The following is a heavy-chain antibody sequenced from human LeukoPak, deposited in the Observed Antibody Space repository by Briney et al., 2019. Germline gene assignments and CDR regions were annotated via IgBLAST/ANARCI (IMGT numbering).Heavy chain of an antibody. CDR3: ARKDGDW. CDR2: IYYSGST. Sequence: SETLSLTGTVSGGSISNYHWSWIRQPPGKGLEWIGYIYYSGSTNYNPSLKSRVTISLDTSKNQVSLRLSSVTAADTAVYYCARKDGDWWGQGTLVTVSS. V-gene: IGHV4-59*08. J-gene: IGHJ4*02. CDR1: GGSISNYH. D-gene: IGHD3-9*01.